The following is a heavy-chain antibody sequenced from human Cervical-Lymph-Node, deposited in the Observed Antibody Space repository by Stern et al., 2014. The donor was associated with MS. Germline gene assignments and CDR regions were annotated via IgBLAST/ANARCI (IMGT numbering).Heavy chain of an antibody. CDR3: ARVRGGMRGVIDY. Sequence: QVQLVESGPGLVKPSQTLSLTCSVPGGYIRSGGFYWSWIRQNPGKGLEWIGYIYYSGRTYYNPSLKSRVTISVDTSQDQFSLKLSSVTAADTAVYYCARVRGGMRGVIDYWGQGTLVTVSS. CDR2: IYYSGRT. J-gene: IGHJ4*02. D-gene: IGHD2-15*01. CDR1: GGYIRSGGFY. V-gene: IGHV4-31*03.